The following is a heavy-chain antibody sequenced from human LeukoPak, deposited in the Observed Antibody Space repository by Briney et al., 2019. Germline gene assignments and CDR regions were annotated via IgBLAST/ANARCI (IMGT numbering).Heavy chain of an antibody. J-gene: IGHJ4*02. CDR3: AKEAATSQIDY. Sequence: GRSLRLSCAASGFTFGAYGMHWVRQVPVKGLEWLAAISHDGDTKYYEDSVKGRFTISRDNFKDTLSLQINSLKAEDTAVYYCAKEAATSQIDYWGQGTLVTVSS. CDR1: GFTFGAYG. V-gene: IGHV3-30*18. CDR2: ISHDGDTK. D-gene: IGHD6-25*01.